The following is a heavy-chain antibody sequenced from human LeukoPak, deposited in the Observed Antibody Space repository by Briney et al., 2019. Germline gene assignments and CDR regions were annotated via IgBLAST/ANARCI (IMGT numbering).Heavy chain of an antibody. J-gene: IGHJ3*02. CDR1: GYTFTSYY. V-gene: IGHV1-69*05. D-gene: IGHD6-19*01. Sequence: SVKVSCKASGYTFTSYYMHWVRQAPGQGLEWMGGIIPIFGTANYAQKFQGRVTITTDESTSTAYMELSSLRSEDTAVYYCAREGSSGEAFDIWGQGTMVTVSS. CDR2: IIPIFGTA. CDR3: AREGSSGEAFDI.